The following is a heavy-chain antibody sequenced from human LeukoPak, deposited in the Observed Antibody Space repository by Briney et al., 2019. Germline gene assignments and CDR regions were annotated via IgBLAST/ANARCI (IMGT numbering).Heavy chain of an antibody. V-gene: IGHV3-23*01. Sequence: PGGSLRLSCAASGFTFSSYAMSWVRQAPGKGLEWVSAISTSGGSTYCADSVKGRFTISRDNSKNTLYLQMNSLRAEDTAVYYCAKEPYSGSQLLDYWGQGTLVTVSS. CDR1: GFTFSSYA. CDR2: ISTSGGST. D-gene: IGHD1-26*01. J-gene: IGHJ4*02. CDR3: AKEPYSGSQLLDY.